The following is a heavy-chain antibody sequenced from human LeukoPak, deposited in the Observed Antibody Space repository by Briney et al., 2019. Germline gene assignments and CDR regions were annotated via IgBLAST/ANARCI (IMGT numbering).Heavy chain of an antibody. V-gene: IGHV4-34*01. CDR3: ALQSARRLSWFDP. CDR1: GGSFSGYY. J-gene: IGHJ5*02. Sequence: SETLSLTCAVYGGSFSGYYWSWIRQPPGKGLEWIGEINHSGSTNYNPSLKSRVTISVDTSRNQFSLKLSSVTAADTAVYYCALQSARRLSWFDPWGQGILVTVSS. CDR2: INHSGST.